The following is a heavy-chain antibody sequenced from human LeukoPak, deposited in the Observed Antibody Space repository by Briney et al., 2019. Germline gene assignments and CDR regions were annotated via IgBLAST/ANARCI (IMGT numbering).Heavy chain of an antibody. CDR2: ISYDGSNK. CDR3: AKTSSGWSERGYFDY. CDR1: GFTFSSYG. V-gene: IGHV3-30*18. J-gene: IGHJ4*02. D-gene: IGHD6-13*01. Sequence: GRSLRLSCAASGFTFSSYGMHWVRQAPGKGLEWVAVISYDGSNKYYADSVKGRFTISRDNSKNTLYLQMNSLRAEDTAVYYCAKTSSGWSERGYFDYWGQGTLVTVSS.